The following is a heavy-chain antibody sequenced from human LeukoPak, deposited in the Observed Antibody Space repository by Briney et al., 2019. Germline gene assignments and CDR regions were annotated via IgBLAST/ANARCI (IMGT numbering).Heavy chain of an antibody. D-gene: IGHD3-9*01. V-gene: IGHV3-20*04. J-gene: IGHJ4*02. Sequence: PAGSLRLSCTASGFTFDDYGMSWVRHAPGKGLEWVSGTNWNGGSTGYADPVKVRFTISTDNGKNSLHLQMNSLRVEDTALYYCARGRMGYDILTGYSAFDFWGQGTLVTVSS. CDR1: GFTFDDYG. CDR3: ARGRMGYDILTGYSAFDF. CDR2: TNWNGGST.